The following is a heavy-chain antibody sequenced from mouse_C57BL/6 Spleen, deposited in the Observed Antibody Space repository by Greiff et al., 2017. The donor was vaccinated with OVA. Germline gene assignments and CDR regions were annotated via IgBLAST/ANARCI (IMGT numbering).Heavy chain of an antibody. CDR3: GRQITGTWYFDY. CDR2: IYPVSGET. V-gene: IGHV1-11*01. D-gene: IGHD4-1*01. Sequence: QVQLQQSGAELASPGASVTLSCKASGYTFTDHIMNWVKKRPGQGLEWIGRIYPVSGETNYNQKFMGKATFSVDRYSSTVYMVMNSLTSEDPAVYDCGRQITGTWYFDYWGQGTTLTVSS. J-gene: IGHJ2*01. CDR1: GYTFTDHI.